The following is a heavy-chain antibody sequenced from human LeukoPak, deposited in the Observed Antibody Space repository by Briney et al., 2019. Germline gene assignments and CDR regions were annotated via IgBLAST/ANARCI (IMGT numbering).Heavy chain of an antibody. CDR2: ISGSGDST. V-gene: IGHV3-23*01. CDR1: GFTFSSYG. CDR3: AKLSSGYYLYYFDY. J-gene: IGHJ4*02. Sequence: PGGTLRLSCAASGFTFSSYGMNWVRQAPGKGLEWVSGISGSGDSTYSADSVKGRFTISRDNSKNTLYLQMNSLRAEDTAVYYCAKLSSGYYLYYFDYWGQGTLVTVSS. D-gene: IGHD3-22*01.